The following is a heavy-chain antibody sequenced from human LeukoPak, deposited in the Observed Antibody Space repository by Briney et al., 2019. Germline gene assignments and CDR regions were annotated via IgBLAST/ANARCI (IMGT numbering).Heavy chain of an antibody. D-gene: IGHD6-19*01. J-gene: IGHJ4*02. Sequence: PSETLSLTCAVYGGSFSGYYWSWVRQPPGKGLEWIGEINHSGSTNYNPSLKSRVTISVDTSKNQFSLKLSSVTAADTAVYYCARGLYSSGWFLPKYYFDYWGQGTLVTVSS. CDR2: INHSGST. V-gene: IGHV4-34*01. CDR1: GGSFSGYY. CDR3: ARGLYSSGWFLPKYYFDY.